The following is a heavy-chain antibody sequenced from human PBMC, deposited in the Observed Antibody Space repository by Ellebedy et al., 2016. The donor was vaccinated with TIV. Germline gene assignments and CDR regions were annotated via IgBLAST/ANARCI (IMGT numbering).Heavy chain of an antibody. CDR2: IIPIIGMT. V-gene: IGHV1-69*04. D-gene: IGHD6-13*01. J-gene: IGHJ4*02. CDR3: ARGLAAAGMGLDY. CDR1: GGTFSRYD. Sequence: SVKVSCKASGGTFSRYDISWVRRAPGQGLEWMGRIIPIIGMTNYAQKFQGRVTITADKSTSTAYMELSSLRSEDTAVYYCARGLAAAGMGLDYWGQGTLVTVSS.